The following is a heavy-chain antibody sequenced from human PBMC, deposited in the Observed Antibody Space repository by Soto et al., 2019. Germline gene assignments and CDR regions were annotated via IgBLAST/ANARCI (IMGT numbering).Heavy chain of an antibody. CDR3: VRDGTKTLRDWFDP. J-gene: IGHJ5*02. Sequence: PSETLSLTCTVSGGSINDFYWSWIRQPPGKGLEWIGYIYYSGSTDYNPSLKGRVTISVDTSKNQFSLRLRSVTAADTAVYYCVRDGTKTLRDWFDPWGQGISVTVSS. V-gene: IGHV4-59*12. CDR2: IYYSGST. D-gene: IGHD1-1*01. CDR1: GGSINDFY.